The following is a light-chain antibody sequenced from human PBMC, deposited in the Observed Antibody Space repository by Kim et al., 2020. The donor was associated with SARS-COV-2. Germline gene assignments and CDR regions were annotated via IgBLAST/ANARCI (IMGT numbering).Light chain of an antibody. Sequence: SNLSAYVGDRVPLTCRASQSISDWLAWYQQKPGNAPKLLIYHASTLQGGVTSRFSGSGSGTEFTLTINGLQPDDFGIYYCHHLGTFGLGTKVDIK. CDR2: HAS. V-gene: IGKV1-5*01. CDR1: QSISDW. CDR3: HHLGT. J-gene: IGKJ3*01.